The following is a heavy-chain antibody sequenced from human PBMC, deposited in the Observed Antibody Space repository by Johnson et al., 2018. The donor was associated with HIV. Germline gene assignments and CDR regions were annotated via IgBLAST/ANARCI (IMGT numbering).Heavy chain of an antibody. CDR2: IGTAGDT. J-gene: IGHJ3*02. CDR3: AKPEKGSYFSTGLSRGAFDI. Sequence: VQLVESGGGLVQPGGSLRLSCAASGFTFSSYDMHWVRQATGKGLEWVSAIGTAGDTYYPGSVKGRFTISRANAKNSLYLQMNSLRAEDTAVYYCAKPEKGSYFSTGLSRGAFDIWGQGTMVTVSS. CDR1: GFTFSSYD. D-gene: IGHD1-26*01. V-gene: IGHV3-13*01.